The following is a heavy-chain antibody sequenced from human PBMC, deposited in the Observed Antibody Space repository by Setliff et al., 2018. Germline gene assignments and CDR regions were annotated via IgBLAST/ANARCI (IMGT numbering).Heavy chain of an antibody. D-gene: IGHD3-10*01. Sequence: GSLSLTCTVYGGSFSNYYWSWVRQAPGKGLEWLASINPDGSEKYYVDSVKGRFTISRDNAKNSLSLQMNSLRTEDTAVYYCFGAGTCSYWGQGTQVTVSS. V-gene: IGHV3-7*01. CDR3: FGAGTCSY. CDR1: GGSFSNYY. CDR2: INPDGSEK. J-gene: IGHJ4*02.